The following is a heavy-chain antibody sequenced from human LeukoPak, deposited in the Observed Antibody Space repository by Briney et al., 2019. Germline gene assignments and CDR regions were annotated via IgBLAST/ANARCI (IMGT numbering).Heavy chain of an antibody. Sequence: GGSLRLSCAASGFTFSSYAMHWVRQAPGKGLEWVAVISYDGSNKYYADSVKGRFTISRDNSKNTLYLQMNSLRAEDTAVYYCARDGAAAGTADYYYYTDVWGKGTTVTVSS. V-gene: IGHV3-30*04. CDR3: ARDGAAAGTADYYYYTDV. J-gene: IGHJ6*03. CDR1: GFTFSSYA. D-gene: IGHD6-13*01. CDR2: ISYDGSNK.